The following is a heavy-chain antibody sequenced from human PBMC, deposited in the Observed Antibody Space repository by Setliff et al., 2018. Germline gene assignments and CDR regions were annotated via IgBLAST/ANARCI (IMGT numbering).Heavy chain of an antibody. J-gene: IGHJ4*02. CDR3: ARATFGSGSYFLDF. CDR1: GITFKNAW. Sequence: PGGSLRLSCSVSGITFKNAWMTWVRQAPGKGPEWVGRIRNKANDYSTRYAASVKGRFTISRDDSMNSLYLQMDSLKPEDTALYYCARATFGSGSYFLDFWGQGTLVTVSS. V-gene: IGHV3-72*01. D-gene: IGHD3-10*01. CDR2: IRNKANDYST.